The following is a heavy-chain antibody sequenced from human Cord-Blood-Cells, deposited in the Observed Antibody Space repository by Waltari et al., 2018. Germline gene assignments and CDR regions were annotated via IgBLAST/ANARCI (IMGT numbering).Heavy chain of an antibody. Sequence: EVQLVESGGGLVQPGGSLRLSCAASGFTFSSYWMSWVRQAPGKGLEWWANIKQDGSEKYYVDSVKRRFTISRDNAKNSLLLQMNSLRAEDTAVYYCARSYYDSSGYFDYWGQGTLVTVSS. CDR3: ARSYYDSSGYFDY. CDR2: IKQDGSEK. V-gene: IGHV3-7*01. D-gene: IGHD3-22*01. J-gene: IGHJ4*02. CDR1: GFTFSSYW.